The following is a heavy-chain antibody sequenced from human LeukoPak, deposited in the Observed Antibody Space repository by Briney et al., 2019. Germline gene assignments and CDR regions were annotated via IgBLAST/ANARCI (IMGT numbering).Heavy chain of an antibody. Sequence: EASVKVSCKASGFTFTVNEMHTVRQAPGQGLEWMGWINPNSGGTNYAQKFQGRVTMTRDTSISTAYMELSRLRADDTAVYYCARDGSSSSYSSFSAYYYGMDVWGQGTTVTVSS. CDR2: INPNSGGT. D-gene: IGHD6-13*01. J-gene: IGHJ6*02. V-gene: IGHV1-2*02. CDR1: GFTFTVNE. CDR3: ARDGSSSSYSSFSAYYYGMDV.